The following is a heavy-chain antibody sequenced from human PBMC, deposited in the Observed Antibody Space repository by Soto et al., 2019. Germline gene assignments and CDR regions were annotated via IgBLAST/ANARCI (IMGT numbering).Heavy chain of an antibody. Sequence: GWSLRLSSAASGFTFSIYAMRWVRQAPGKGLEWVSGISWNSGSIGYADSVKGRFTISRDNAKNSLYLQMNSLRAEDTALYYCVKAGRDILNNPREGHYYYYMDVWGKGTTVTVSS. V-gene: IGHV3-9*01. J-gene: IGHJ6*03. CDR1: GFTFSIYA. CDR3: VKAGRDILNNPREGHYYYYMDV. CDR2: ISWNSGSI. D-gene: IGHD3-9*01.